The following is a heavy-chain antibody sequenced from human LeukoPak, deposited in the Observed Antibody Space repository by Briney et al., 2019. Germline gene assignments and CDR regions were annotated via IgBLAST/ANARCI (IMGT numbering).Heavy chain of an antibody. D-gene: IGHD5-12*01. J-gene: IGHJ4*02. CDR1: GGSISSYY. V-gene: IGHV4-59*01. CDR3: ARAPVATPSEFDY. Sequence: SSETLSLTCTVSGGSISSYYWSWIRQPPGKGLEWIGYIYSSGNTNYNPSLKSRVTISVDTSKNQFSLKLSSVTAADTAVYYCARAPVATPSEFDYWGQGTLVTVSS. CDR2: IYSSGNT.